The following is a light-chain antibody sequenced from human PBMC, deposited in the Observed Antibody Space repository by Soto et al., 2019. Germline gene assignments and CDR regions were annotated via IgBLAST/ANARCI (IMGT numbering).Light chain of an antibody. J-gene: IGLJ1*01. Sequence: QAVVTQEPSLTVSPGGTFTLTCGSSTGAGTSGHSPYWFQQKPGQAPRTLIYDTSNRHSRTPARFSGSLLGGKAALTLSGAQPEDEAEYYCLLSYSGARPYVFGTGTKLTVL. CDR3: LLSYSGARPYV. CDR1: TGAGTSGHS. CDR2: DTS. V-gene: IGLV7-46*01.